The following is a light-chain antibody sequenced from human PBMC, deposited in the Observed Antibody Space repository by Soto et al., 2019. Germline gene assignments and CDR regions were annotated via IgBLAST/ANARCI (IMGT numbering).Light chain of an antibody. CDR1: QSVDIY. J-gene: IGKJ5*01. Sequence: ETVLTQSPATLSLSPGERATLSCRASQSVDIYLAWYQQKPGQAPRLLIYDASNRATCIPARFSGSGSGTDFTLTISSLEPEDFAVYYCQQRKYWPPLTFGQGTRLEIK. CDR3: QQRKYWPPLT. V-gene: IGKV3-11*01. CDR2: DAS.